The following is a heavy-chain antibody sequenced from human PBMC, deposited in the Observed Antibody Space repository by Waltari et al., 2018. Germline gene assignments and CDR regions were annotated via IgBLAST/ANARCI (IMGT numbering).Heavy chain of an antibody. CDR1: GSTFIDYH. CDR3: TRGNDFDTSGYYFRH. CDR2: MRPKSGFT. V-gene: IGHV1-2*02. D-gene: IGHD3-22*01. Sequence: QVQLLQSGAGVAEPGASVKASCKASGSTFIDYHSKWERQAPGKGLVWVGWMRPKSGFTDFGQTFRGRVTLTHDASIDTAYMELRSLTSDDTATYYCTRGNDFDTSGYYFRHWGQGTLVTVSS. J-gene: IGHJ4*02.